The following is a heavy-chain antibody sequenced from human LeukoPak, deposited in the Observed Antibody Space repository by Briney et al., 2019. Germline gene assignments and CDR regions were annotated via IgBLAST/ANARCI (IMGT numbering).Heavy chain of an antibody. CDR2: IIGGAGST. CDR1: GFSFSSHG. J-gene: IGHJ6*04. D-gene: IGHD3-10*02. CDR3: AELGITMIGGV. Sequence: GGSLRLSCAASGFSFSSHGMSRVRQAPGKGLEWVSGIIGGAGSTYYADSVKGRFTISRDNAKNSLYLQMNSLRAEDTAVYYCAELGITMIGGVWGKGTTVTISS. V-gene: IGHV3-23*01.